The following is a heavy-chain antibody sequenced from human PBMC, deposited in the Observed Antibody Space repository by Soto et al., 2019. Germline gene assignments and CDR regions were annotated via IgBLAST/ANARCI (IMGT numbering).Heavy chain of an antibody. D-gene: IGHD6-6*01. J-gene: IGHJ4*02. CDR1: GGTFSSYA. CDR3: ASDSSSPSAGFDY. V-gene: IGHV1-69*13. CDR2: IIPIFGTA. Sequence: SVKVSCKASGGTFSSYAISWVRQAPGQGLEWMGGIIPIFGTANYAQKFQGRVTITADESTSTAYMELSSLRSEDTAVYYCASDSSSPSAGFDYWGQGTLVTVSS.